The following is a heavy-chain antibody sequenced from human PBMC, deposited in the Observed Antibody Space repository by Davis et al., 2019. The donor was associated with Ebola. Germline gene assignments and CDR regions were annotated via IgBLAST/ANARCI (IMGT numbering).Heavy chain of an antibody. CDR3: AKGLGASDWYAFDY. Sequence: GESLKISCAASGFTFSSYWMSWVRQAPGKGLEWVSAISGSGGSTYYADSVKGRFTISRDNSKNTLYLQMNSLRADDTAVYYCAKGLGASDWYAFDYWGQRALVTVSS. D-gene: IGHD6-19*01. J-gene: IGHJ4*02. CDR1: GFTFSSYW. V-gene: IGHV3-23*01. CDR2: ISGSGGST.